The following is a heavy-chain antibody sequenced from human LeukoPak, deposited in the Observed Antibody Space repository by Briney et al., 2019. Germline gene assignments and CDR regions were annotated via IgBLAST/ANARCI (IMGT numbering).Heavy chain of an antibody. J-gene: IGHJ4*02. V-gene: IGHV1-2*02. CDR1: VYTFTSYY. D-gene: IGHD3-22*01. CDR2: IHPNSGGT. Sequence: ASVKVSSKASVYTFTSYYMHWVRQAPGQGLEWMGWIHPNSGGTNYAQKFQGRVTMTRDTSISTAYMELSSLRSDDTAMYYCARRCDTSSYYTYYFDYWGQGTLVTVSS. CDR3: ARRCDTSSYYTYYFDY.